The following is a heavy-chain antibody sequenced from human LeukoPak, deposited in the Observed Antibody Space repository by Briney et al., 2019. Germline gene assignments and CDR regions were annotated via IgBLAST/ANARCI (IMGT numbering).Heavy chain of an antibody. V-gene: IGHV4-59*01. CDR3: ARGIYSYGYSTFDP. CDR2: IYYSGST. D-gene: IGHD5-18*01. J-gene: IGHJ5*02. Sequence: PSETLSLTCTVSGGSISSYYWSWIRQPPGKGLEWIGYIYYSGSTNYNPPLKSRVTISVDTSKNQFSLKLSSVTAADTAVYYCARGIYSYGYSTFDPWGQGTLVTVSS. CDR1: GGSISSYY.